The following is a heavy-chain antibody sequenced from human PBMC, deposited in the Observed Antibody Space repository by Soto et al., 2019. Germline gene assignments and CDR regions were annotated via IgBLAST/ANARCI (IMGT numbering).Heavy chain of an antibody. Sequence: EVQLVESGGGLVQPGGSLRLSCAASGFTFSNYWMLWVRQAPGKGLVWVSRINSDGGSTTYADSVRGRFTISRDNAKNTLYVQMTSLRAEDSAVYYCASLGNWAGAYYYMDVWGKGTTVTVSS. CDR2: INSDGGST. CDR3: ASLGNWAGAYYYMDV. J-gene: IGHJ6*03. CDR1: GFTFSNYW. D-gene: IGHD7-27*01. V-gene: IGHV3-74*01.